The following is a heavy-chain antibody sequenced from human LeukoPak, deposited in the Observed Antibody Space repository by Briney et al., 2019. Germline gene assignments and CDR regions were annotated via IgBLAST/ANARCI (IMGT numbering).Heavy chain of an antibody. Sequence: PGGSLRLSCAASGFTVSNNYMSWVRQAPRKGLEWVSAISGSGGSTYYADSVKGRFTISRDNSKNTLYLQMNSLRAEDTAVYYCAKDSAYSSSWYGGDCWGQGTLVTVSS. CDR3: AKDSAYSSSWYGGDC. V-gene: IGHV3-23*01. D-gene: IGHD6-13*01. CDR1: GFTVSNNY. J-gene: IGHJ4*02. CDR2: ISGSGGST.